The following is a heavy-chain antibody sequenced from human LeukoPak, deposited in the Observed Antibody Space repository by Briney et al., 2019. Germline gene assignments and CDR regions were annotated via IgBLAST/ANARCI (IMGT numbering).Heavy chain of an antibody. CDR1: GYTFTSYG. J-gene: IGHJ6*03. V-gene: IGHV1-18*01. CDR2: ISAYNGNT. CDR3: ARRNDFWSGYLIPTTYYFSYYIDV. D-gene: IGHD3-3*01. Sequence: GASVKVSCKASGYTFTSYGISWVRQAPGQGLEWMGWISAYNGNTNYAQKLQGRVTMTTDTSTSTAYMELRSLRSDDTAVYYCARRNDFWSGYLIPTTYYFSYYIDVWGKGTTVTVSS.